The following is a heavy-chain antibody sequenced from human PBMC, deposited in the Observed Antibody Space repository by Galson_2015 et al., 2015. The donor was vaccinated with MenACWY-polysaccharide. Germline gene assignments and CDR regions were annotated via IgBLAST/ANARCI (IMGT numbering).Heavy chain of an antibody. CDR3: ATDSSRPLVGAPVSRFEY. CDR1: GFIFSNYG. Sequence: PLRLSCAASGFIFSNYGMHWVRQAPGKGLEWVSFVPDDGSNEYYADSVRGRFIFSRDNSKNTVSLEMNSLRPEDTAVYYCATDSSRPLVGAPVSRFEYWGQGTLVTVSS. CDR2: VPDDGSNE. J-gene: IGHJ4*02. D-gene: IGHD1-26*01. V-gene: IGHV3-30*02.